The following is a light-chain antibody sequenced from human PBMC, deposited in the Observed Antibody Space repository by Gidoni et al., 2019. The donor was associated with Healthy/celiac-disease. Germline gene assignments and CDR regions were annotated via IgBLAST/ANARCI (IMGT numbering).Light chain of an antibody. V-gene: IGKV2-24*01. CDR2: KIA. Sequence: DIVMTQTPLSSPVTLGQPASIACRSSQRLVHSDGNTYLSWLQQRPGQPPRLLMYKIAHRFSGVPDRFSGSGAATDFTLKISRVEAEDVGVYYCMQATQFPITFGQGTRLEIK. CDR3: MQATQFPIT. CDR1: QRLVHSDGNTY. J-gene: IGKJ5*01.